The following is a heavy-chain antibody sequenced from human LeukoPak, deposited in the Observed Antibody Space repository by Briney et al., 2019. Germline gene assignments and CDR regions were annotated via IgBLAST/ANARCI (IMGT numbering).Heavy chain of an antibody. V-gene: IGHV3-23*01. CDR3: AKGVRWFDP. D-gene: IGHD3-10*01. CDR2: ISDQT. J-gene: IGHJ5*02. Sequence: PGGSLRLSCEASGFSFSNYGMSWVHQAPGKGPEWVSVISDQTYYADSVRSRFTISRDDYKNTLFLQMNSLRIEDSAIYYCAKGVRWFDPWGQGTLVTVSS. CDR1: GFSFSNYG.